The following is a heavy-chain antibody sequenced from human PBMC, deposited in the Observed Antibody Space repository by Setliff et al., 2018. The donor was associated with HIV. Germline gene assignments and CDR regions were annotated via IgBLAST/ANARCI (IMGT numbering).Heavy chain of an antibody. CDR2: IHSSGPS. CDR1: GGSINNYY. Sequence: PSETLSLTCTVSGGSINNYYWSWIRQPPGKGLEWIGYIHSSGPSNYSPSLESRVSMSVDTSKSQFSLKLSSVTSADTAVYYCARHDADTAGPFFLHWGQGTQVTVSS. D-gene: IGHD6-19*01. J-gene: IGHJ1*01. CDR3: ARHDADTAGPFFLH. V-gene: IGHV4-4*09.